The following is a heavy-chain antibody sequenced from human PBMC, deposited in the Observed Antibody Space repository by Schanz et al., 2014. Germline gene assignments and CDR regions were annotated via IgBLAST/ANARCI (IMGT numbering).Heavy chain of an antibody. CDR3: ARGGYSSGWYDRDIAHFDY. Sequence: QVHLVQSGAEVKKPGASVKVSCKASGYTFISYGIKWVRQAPGQGLEWMGIINPSGGGTSYALRFQGRVTMTTDTSTSTAYMELRSLRSDDTAVYYCARGGYSSGWYDRDIAHFDYWGQGTLVTVSS. V-gene: IGHV1-18*01. J-gene: IGHJ4*02. CDR1: GYTFISYG. D-gene: IGHD6-19*01. CDR2: INPSGGGT.